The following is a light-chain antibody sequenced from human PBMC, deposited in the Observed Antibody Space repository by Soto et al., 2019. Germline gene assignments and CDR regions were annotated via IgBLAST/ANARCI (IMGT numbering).Light chain of an antibody. CDR3: CSYAGSSTFLV. Sequence: QSVLTQPASVSGSPGQSITISCTGTSSDVGSYNLVSWYQQHPSKAPKLMIYEVSKRPSGVSNRFSGSKSGNTASLTISGLQAEDEADYYCCSYAGSSTFLVFGGETKVTVL. CDR1: SSDVGSYNL. CDR2: EVS. J-gene: IGLJ2*01. V-gene: IGLV2-23*02.